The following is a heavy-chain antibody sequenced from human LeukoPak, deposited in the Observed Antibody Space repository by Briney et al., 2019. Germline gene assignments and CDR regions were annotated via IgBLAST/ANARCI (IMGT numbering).Heavy chain of an antibody. CDR3: ARAHQPLWFGDLRVYAMDV. J-gene: IGHJ6*04. D-gene: IGHD3-10*01. Sequence: ASVKVSCKASGYTFTNYAIHWVRQPPGQRLEWMGWINAANSNTKYSEQFQGRVTITRDTSASTAYMEMSSLKSEDTAVYYCARAHQPLWFGDLRVYAMDVWGKGTTVTVSS. CDR2: INAANSNT. CDR1: GYTFTNYA. V-gene: IGHV1-3*01.